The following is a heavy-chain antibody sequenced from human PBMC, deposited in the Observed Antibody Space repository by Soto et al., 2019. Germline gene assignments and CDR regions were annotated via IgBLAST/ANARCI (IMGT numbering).Heavy chain of an antibody. CDR2: ISGSGGST. CDR3: AKVGRSVTTAYYYYGMDV. V-gene: IGHV3-23*01. CDR1: GFTFSSYA. D-gene: IGHD4-17*01. Sequence: GGSLRLSCAASGFTFSSYAMSWVRQAPGKGLEWVSAISGSGGSTYYADSVKGRFTISRDNSKNTLYLQMNSPRAEDTAVYYCAKVGRSVTTAYYYYGMDVWGQGTTVTVSS. J-gene: IGHJ6*02.